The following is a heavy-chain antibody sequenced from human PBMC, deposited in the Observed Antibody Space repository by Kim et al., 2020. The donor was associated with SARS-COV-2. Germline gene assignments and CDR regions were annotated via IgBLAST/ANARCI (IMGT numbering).Heavy chain of an antibody. V-gene: IGHV4-30-2*04. CDR2: AST. D-gene: IGHD3-16*01. J-gene: IGHJ6*02. CDR3: ASMNGMDV. Sequence: ASTYYNPSLKSRVTISVDTSKNQFSLKLSSVTAADTAVYYCASMNGMDVWGQGTTVTVSS.